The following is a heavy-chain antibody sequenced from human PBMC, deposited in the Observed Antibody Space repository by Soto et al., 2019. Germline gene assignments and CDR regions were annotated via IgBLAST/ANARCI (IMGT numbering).Heavy chain of an antibody. CDR2: IYYSGST. CDR3: ARFAREGYYDFWSGYFLDY. D-gene: IGHD3-3*01. V-gene: IGHV4-39*01. J-gene: IGHJ4*02. CDR1: GGSISSSSYY. Sequence: SETLSLTCTVSGGSISSSSYYWGWIRQPPGKGLEWIGSIYYSGSTYYNPSLKSRVTISVGTSKNQFSLKLSSVTAADTAVYYCARFAREGYYDFWSGYFLDYWGQGTLVTVSS.